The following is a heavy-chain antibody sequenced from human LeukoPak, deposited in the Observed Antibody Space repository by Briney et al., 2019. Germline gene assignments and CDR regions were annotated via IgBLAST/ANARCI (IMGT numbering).Heavy chain of an antibody. V-gene: IGHV1-18*01. CDR2: ISAYNGNT. CDR3: ARGVVRPNYYMDV. Sequence: GASVKVSCKASGYTFSNYGISWVRPAPGQGLEWMGWISAYNGNTNYAQKLQGRVTMTTDTSTSTAYMELRSLRLDDTAVYYCARGVVRPNYYMDVWGKGTTVTISS. CDR1: GYTFSNYG. D-gene: IGHD2-15*01. J-gene: IGHJ6*03.